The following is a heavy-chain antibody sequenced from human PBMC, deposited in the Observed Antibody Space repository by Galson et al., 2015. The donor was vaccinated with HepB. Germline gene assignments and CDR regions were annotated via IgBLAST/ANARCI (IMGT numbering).Heavy chain of an antibody. Sequence: SLRLSCAASGFTFSSYGMHWVRQAPGKGLEWVALISYDGNTKYYADSVKGRFTISRDNSKNTLYLQMNSLRAEDTAVYYCAKLYGRGVNRYYYDDWVDYWGQGTLVTVSS. V-gene: IGHV3-30*18. D-gene: IGHD3-22*01. J-gene: IGHJ4*02. CDR2: ISYDGNTK. CDR1: GFTFSSYG. CDR3: AKLYGRGVNRYYYDDWVDY.